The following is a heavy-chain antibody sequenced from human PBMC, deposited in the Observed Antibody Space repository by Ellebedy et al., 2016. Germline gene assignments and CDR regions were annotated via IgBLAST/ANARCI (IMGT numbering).Heavy chain of an antibody. V-gene: IGHV3-43*01. D-gene: IGHD3-3*01. J-gene: IGHJ3*02. Sequence: GGSLRLSXAASGFTFDDYTMHWVRQAPGKGLEWVSLISWDGGSTYYADSVKGRFTISRDNSKNSLYLQMNSLRTEDTALYYCAKEEWAGDAFDIWGQGTMVTVSS. CDR3: AKEEWAGDAFDI. CDR2: ISWDGGST. CDR1: GFTFDDYT.